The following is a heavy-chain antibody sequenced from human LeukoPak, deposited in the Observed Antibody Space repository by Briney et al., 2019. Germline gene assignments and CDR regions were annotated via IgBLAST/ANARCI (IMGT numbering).Heavy chain of an antibody. V-gene: IGHV1-2*02. CDR3: ARGYCSSTSCYRPWFDP. Sequence: ASAKVSCKASGYTFTSYYMHWVRQAPGQGLEWMGWINPNSGGTNYAQKFQGRVTMTRDTSISTAYMELSRLRSDDTAVYYCARGYCSSTSCYRPWFDPWGQGTLVTVSS. D-gene: IGHD2-2*01. CDR2: INPNSGGT. CDR1: GYTFTSYY. J-gene: IGHJ5*02.